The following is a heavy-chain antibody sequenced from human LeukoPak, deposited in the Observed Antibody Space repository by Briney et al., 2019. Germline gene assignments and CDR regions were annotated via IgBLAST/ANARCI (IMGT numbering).Heavy chain of an antibody. Sequence: GESLKISCKGSGYSFTSYWIGWVRQLPGKGLEWMGIIYPGDSDTRYSPSFQGQVTISADKSISTAYLQWSSLKASDTAMYYCARRVDSSSWYGLLNWFDPWGQGTLVTVSS. V-gene: IGHV5-51*01. J-gene: IGHJ5*02. D-gene: IGHD6-13*01. CDR1: GYSFTSYW. CDR3: ARRVDSSSWYGLLNWFDP. CDR2: IYPGDSDT.